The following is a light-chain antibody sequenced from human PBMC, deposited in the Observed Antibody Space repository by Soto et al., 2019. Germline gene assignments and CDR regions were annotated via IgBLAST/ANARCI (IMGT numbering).Light chain of an antibody. J-gene: IGLJ2*01. CDR1: SSDVGGYDY. Sequence: QSVLAQPPSASGSPGQSVTISCTGTSSDVGGYDYVSWYQHHPGKAPKLIIYEITKRPSGVPDRFSGSKSGNTASLTVSGLQAEDEADYYCNSYAGSNTVIFGGGTKLTVL. V-gene: IGLV2-8*01. CDR3: NSYAGSNTVI. CDR2: EIT.